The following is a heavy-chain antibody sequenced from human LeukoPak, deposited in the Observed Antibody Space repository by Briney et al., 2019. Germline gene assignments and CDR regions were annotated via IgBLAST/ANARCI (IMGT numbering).Heavy chain of an antibody. J-gene: IGHJ6*04. CDR2: IIPIFGTA. CDR1: GGTFSSYA. Sequence: SVKVSCKASGGTFSSYAISWVRQAPGQGLEWMGGIIPIFGTANYAQKFQGRVTITADKSTSTAYMELSSLRSEDTAVYYCARASTVTTHYYYYYGMDVWGKGTTVTVSS. D-gene: IGHD4-17*01. V-gene: IGHV1-69*06. CDR3: ARASTVTTHYYYYYGMDV.